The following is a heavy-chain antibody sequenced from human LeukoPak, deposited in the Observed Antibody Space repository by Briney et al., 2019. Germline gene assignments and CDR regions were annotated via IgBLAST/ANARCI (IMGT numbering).Heavy chain of an antibody. J-gene: IGHJ3*02. CDR3: ARANSTITLWGWRDAFDI. CDR1: GGSISSGSYY. V-gene: IGHV4-61*02. CDR2: IYTSGST. Sequence: SETLSLTCTVSGGSISSGSYYWSWIRQPAGKGLEWIGRIYTSGSTNYNPSLKSRVTISVDTSKNQFSLKLSSVTAADTAVYYCARANSTITLWGWRDAFDIWGQGTMVTVSS. D-gene: IGHD2-21*01.